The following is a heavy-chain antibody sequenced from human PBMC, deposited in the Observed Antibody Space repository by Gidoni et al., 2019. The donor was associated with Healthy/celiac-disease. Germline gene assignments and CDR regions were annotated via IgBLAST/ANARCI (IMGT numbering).Heavy chain of an antibody. J-gene: IGHJ5*02. CDR2: IRYDGSNK. CDR3: AKEATYYYGSGSYNWFDP. D-gene: IGHD3-10*01. V-gene: IGHV3-30*02. CDR1: GFTFSSSG. Sequence: CPSSGFTFSSSGMHWVRQAPGKGLEWVAFIRYDGSNKYYADSVKGRFTISRDNSKNTLYLKMNSLRAEETAVYYCAKEATYYYGSGSYNWFDPWGQGTLVTVSA.